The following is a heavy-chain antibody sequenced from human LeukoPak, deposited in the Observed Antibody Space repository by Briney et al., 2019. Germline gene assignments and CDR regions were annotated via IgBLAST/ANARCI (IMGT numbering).Heavy chain of an antibody. CDR2: INHNGNVN. CDR3: ARGGGLDV. Sequence: GGSLRLSCAASGFTFSSYWMNWARQAPGKGLEWVTSINHNGNVNYYVDSVKGRFTISRDNAKNSLYLQMSNLRAGDTAVYFCARGGGLDVWGQGATVTVSS. V-gene: IGHV3-7*03. J-gene: IGHJ6*02. CDR1: GFTFSSYW. D-gene: IGHD3-16*01.